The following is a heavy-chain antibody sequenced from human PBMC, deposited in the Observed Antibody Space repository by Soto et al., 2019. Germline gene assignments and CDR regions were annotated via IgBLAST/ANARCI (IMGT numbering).Heavy chain of an antibody. CDR3: AKVGSRLQLWSFLDY. CDR2: ISYDGSNK. D-gene: IGHD5-18*01. CDR1: GFTFSSYG. J-gene: IGHJ4*02. V-gene: IGHV3-30*18. Sequence: QVQLVESVGGVVQPGRSLGLSCAASGFTFSSYGMHWVRQAPGKGLEWVAVISYDGSNKYYADSVKGRFTISRDNSKNTLYLQMNSLRAEDTAVYYCAKVGSRLQLWSFLDYWGQGTLVTVSS.